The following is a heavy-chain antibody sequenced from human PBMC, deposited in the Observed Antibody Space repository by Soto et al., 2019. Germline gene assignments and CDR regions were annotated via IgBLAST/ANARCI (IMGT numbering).Heavy chain of an antibody. CDR3: ARGLPLEEIVVVPAAIPYYFDY. Sequence: SETLSLTCAVYGGSFSGYYWSWIRQPPGKGLEWIGEINHSGSTNYNPSLKSRVTISVDTSKNQFSLKLSSVTAADTAVYYCARGLPLEEIVVVPAAIPYYFDYWGQGTLVTASS. CDR2: INHSGST. CDR1: GGSFSGYY. J-gene: IGHJ4*02. D-gene: IGHD2-2*01. V-gene: IGHV4-34*01.